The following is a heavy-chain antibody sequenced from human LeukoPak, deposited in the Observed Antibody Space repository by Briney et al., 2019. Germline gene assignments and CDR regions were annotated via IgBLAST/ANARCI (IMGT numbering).Heavy chain of an antibody. Sequence: PGGSLRLSCAASGFTFSSYAMSWVRQAPGKGLEWISSISSSTYIYYADSVRGRFTVSRDNAKNSLFLQMNSLTAEDTAVYYCARLSGSVIYYTDYWGQGTLVTVSS. CDR1: GFTFSSYA. D-gene: IGHD3-10*01. CDR2: ISSSTYI. J-gene: IGHJ4*02. CDR3: ARLSGSVIYYTDY. V-gene: IGHV3-21*01.